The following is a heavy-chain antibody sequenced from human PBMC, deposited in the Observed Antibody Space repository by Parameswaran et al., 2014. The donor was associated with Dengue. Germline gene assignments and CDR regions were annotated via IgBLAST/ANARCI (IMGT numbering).Heavy chain of an antibody. D-gene: IGHD2-2*01. CDR2: ISHVGNDGGDK. Sequence: WIRQPPGKGLEWVALISHVGNDGGDKHYADSVKGRFAISRDNSKNMLYLQINSLRPEDTAVYYCARLNHPAYASGWAPNWGQGTLVTVSS. J-gene: IGHJ4*02. CDR3: ARLNHPAYASGWAPN. V-gene: IGHV3-30*03.